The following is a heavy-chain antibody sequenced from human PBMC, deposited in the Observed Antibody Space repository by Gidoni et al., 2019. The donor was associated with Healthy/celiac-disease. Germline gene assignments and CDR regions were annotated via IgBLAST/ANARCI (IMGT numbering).Heavy chain of an antibody. Sequence: QVQLQESGPGLVKPSGTLSLTCAVSGGSISSSNWWSWVRQPPGKGLEWIGEIYHSGSTNYNPSLKSRVTISVDKSKNQFSLKLSSVTAADTAVYYCARDRNYYGSGSYSYYYGMDVWGQGTTVTVSS. J-gene: IGHJ6*02. CDR3: ARDRNYYGSGSYSYYYGMDV. D-gene: IGHD3-10*01. V-gene: IGHV4-4*02. CDR1: GGSISSSNW. CDR2: IYHSGST.